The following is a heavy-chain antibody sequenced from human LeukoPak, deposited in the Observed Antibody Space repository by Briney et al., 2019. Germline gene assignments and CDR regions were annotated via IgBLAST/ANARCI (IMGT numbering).Heavy chain of an antibody. CDR3: ARDKDSIVGESRPAFDS. CDR1: GGSISSSNW. V-gene: IGHV4-4*02. Sequence: SGALSLTCAVSGGSISSSNWWSWVRQPPGKGLEWIGEIYHSGSTNYNPSLKSRVTISVDKSKNQLSLKLSSVTAADTAVYYCARDKDSIVGESRPAFDSWGQGTLVTVSS. D-gene: IGHD1-26*01. J-gene: IGHJ4*02. CDR2: IYHSGST.